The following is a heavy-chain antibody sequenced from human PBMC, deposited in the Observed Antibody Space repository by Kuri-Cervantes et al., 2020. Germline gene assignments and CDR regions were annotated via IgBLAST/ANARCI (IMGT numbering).Heavy chain of an antibody. Sequence: GESLKISCAASGFTFSSYGIHWVRQAPGKGLEWVAVISYDGSIKHYADSVKGRFTISRDNSKNTLYLQMNSLRAEDTAVYYCAKDRLGIQLAGKGPFDPWGQGTLVTVSS. J-gene: IGHJ5*02. CDR1: GFTFSSYG. CDR3: AKDRLGIQLAGKGPFDP. CDR2: ISYDGSIK. D-gene: IGHD1-1*01. V-gene: IGHV3-30*18.